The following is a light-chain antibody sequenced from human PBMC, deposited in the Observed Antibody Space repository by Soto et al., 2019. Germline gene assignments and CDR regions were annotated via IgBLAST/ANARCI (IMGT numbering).Light chain of an antibody. CDR1: QSVSGN. J-gene: IGKJ5*01. CDR3: QQYNNWPPT. CDR2: GAS. V-gene: IGKV3-15*01. Sequence: EIVMTQSPATLSVSPGERATLSCRASQSVSGNLAWYQQKPGQAPRLLIYGASTRATGIPARFSGSGSGTDFTLTISSLQSEDSALYSCQQYNNWPPTFGQGTRLEIK.